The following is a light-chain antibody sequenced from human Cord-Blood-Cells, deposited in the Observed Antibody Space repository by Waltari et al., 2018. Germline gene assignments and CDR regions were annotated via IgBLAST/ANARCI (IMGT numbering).Light chain of an antibody. J-gene: IGKJ4*01. CDR3: QKYNSALV. CDR2: AAS. V-gene: IGKV1-27*01. CDR1: QGIRNY. Sequence: DIQITTSPYSLSASVGDRVTITCRARQGIRNYLAWYQQKPGKLPKLRIYAASTLQSGVPSRFSGSGSGTDFTLTISSLQPEDVATYYCQKYNSALVFGGGTKVEIK.